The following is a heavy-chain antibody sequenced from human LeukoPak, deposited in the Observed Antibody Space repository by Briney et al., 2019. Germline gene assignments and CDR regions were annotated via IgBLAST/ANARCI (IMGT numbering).Heavy chain of an antibody. V-gene: IGHV3-74*01. D-gene: IGHD4-23*01. Sequence: GGSLRLSCAASRFNVNNYWMHWVRQAPGKGLVWVSRINEDGRVTSYAGSVRGRFTISRDSVENTLHLQMNSLRAEDTAVYYCVKDFGGNSDYWGQGTLVTVSS. J-gene: IGHJ4*02. CDR3: VKDFGGNSDY. CDR2: INEDGRVT. CDR1: RFNVNNYW.